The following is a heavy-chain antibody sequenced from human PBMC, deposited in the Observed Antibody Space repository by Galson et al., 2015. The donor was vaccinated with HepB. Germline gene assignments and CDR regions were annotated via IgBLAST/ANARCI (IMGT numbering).Heavy chain of an antibody. Sequence: LRLSCAASGFTFSSYAMSWVRQAPGKGLEWVSAISGSGGSTYYADSVKGRFTISRDNSKNTLYLQMNSLRAEDTAVYYCAKDSPRVLRYFDWLFPDAFDIWGQGTMVTVSS. V-gene: IGHV3-23*01. CDR1: GFTFSSYA. CDR2: ISGSGGST. J-gene: IGHJ3*02. D-gene: IGHD3-9*01. CDR3: AKDSPRVLRYFDWLFPDAFDI.